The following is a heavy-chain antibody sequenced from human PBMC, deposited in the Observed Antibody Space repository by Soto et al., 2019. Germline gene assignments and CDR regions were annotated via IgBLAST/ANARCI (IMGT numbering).Heavy chain of an antibody. V-gene: IGHV1-69*06. CDR3: ARDFMGIAARPSAFDI. D-gene: IGHD6-6*01. CDR1: GGTFSSYA. CDR2: IIPIFGTA. J-gene: IGHJ3*02. Sequence: SVKVSCKASGGTFSSYAISWVRQAPGQGLEWMGGIIPIFGTANYAQKFQGRVTITADKSTSTAYMELSSLRSEDTAVYYCARDFMGIAARPSAFDIWGQGTMVTVSS.